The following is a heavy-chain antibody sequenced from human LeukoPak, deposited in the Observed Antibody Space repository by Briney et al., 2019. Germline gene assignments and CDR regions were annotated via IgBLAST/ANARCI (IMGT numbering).Heavy chain of an antibody. CDR1: GGSISSYY. CDR3: ARHANYYDSSGQFDY. J-gene: IGHJ4*01. V-gene: IGHV4-59*08. Sequence: SETLSLTCTVSGGSISSYYWSWIRQPPGKGLEWIGYIYYSGSTNYNPSLKSRVTISVDTSKNQFSLKLSSVTAADTAVYYCARHANYYDSSGQFDYWGHGTLVTVSS. D-gene: IGHD3-22*01. CDR2: IYYSGST.